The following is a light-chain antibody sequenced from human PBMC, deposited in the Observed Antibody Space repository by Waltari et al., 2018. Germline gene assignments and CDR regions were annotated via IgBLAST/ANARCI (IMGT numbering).Light chain of an antibody. V-gene: IGLV1-44*01. CDR3: SAWDYSLSAWV. J-gene: IGLJ3*02. CDR1: SNNIGSYD. CDR2: GDS. Sequence: QSALTQETSVSGTVGQKVTLSCIGNSNNIGSYDVGWYQQISHGAPQTVMFGDSLPSGIPDRCSASKYGTTASLTISGLQPDDEADYYCSAWDYSLSAWVFGGGTKVTVL.